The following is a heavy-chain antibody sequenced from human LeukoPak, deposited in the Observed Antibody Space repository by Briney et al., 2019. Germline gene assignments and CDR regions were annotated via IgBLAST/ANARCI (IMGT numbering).Heavy chain of an antibody. V-gene: IGHV1-46*04. CDR1: GYAFTFYY. D-gene: IGHD6-13*01. CDR3: AREGAATGSYFDQ. J-gene: IGHJ4*02. CDR2: VNPSGGST. Sequence: ASVKVSCKASGYAFTFYYIHWVRQAPGQGLEWMGRVNPSGGSTNSAQRLQGRVTMTRDTSTSTVYMELSSLRSEDTAVYFCAREGAATGSYFDQWGQGTLVTVSS.